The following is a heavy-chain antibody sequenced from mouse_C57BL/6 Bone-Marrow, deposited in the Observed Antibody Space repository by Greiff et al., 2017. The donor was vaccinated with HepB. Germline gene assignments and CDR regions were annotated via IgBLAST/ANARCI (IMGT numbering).Heavy chain of an antibody. CDR3: ARHYGSSHDY. V-gene: IGHV1-81*01. Sequence: VQLQQSGAELARPGASVKLSCKASGYTFTSYGISWVKQRTGQGLEWIGEIYPRSGNTYYNEKFKSKATLTADKPSSTAYMELRSLTYEDASVYFCARHYGSSHDYWGQGTTLTVSS. CDR2: IYPRSGNT. D-gene: IGHD1-1*01. J-gene: IGHJ2*01. CDR1: GYTFTSYG.